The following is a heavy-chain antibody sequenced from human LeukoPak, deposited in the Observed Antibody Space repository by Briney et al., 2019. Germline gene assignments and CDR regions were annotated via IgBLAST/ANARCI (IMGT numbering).Heavy chain of an antibody. CDR3: ARGEDSNFWSGSFDY. CDR1: GGTFSSYA. CDR2: IVPIFGTA. D-gene: IGHD3-3*01. V-gene: IGHV1-69*13. Sequence: SVKVSCKVSGGTFSSYAISWVRQAPGQGLEWMGGIVPIFGTANYAQKFQGRVTITADESTSTAYMELSSLRSEDTAVYYCARGEDSNFWSGSFDYWGQGTLVTVSS. J-gene: IGHJ4*02.